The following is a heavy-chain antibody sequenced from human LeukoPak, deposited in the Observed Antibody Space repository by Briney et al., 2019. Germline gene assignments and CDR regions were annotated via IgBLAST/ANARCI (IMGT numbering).Heavy chain of an antibody. J-gene: IGHJ5*02. CDR1: GITFSTAW. V-gene: IGHV3-15*01. CDR3: ATDRAWFDP. CDR2: IKSKIGGATA. D-gene: IGHD3-10*01. Sequence: GGSLTLSCAASGITFSTAWMSWFRQAPGKGLEWVGRIKSKIGGATADYAAPVKDRFTISRDDSKNTLYLQMNSLKTEDTAVYYCATDRAWFDPWGQGTLVTVPS.